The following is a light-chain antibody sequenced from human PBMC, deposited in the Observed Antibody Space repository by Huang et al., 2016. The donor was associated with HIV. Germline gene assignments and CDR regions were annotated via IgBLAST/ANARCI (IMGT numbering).Light chain of an antibody. Sequence: DIQMTQSPSSLSASVGDRVTITCRASQGIANYLAWYQQKPGKVPKLLIYAASTFQSGVPSRFSGSGSGTDFTLTISSLQPEDVTTYYCQKYHSAPFTFGPGTKVDIK. V-gene: IGKV1-27*01. J-gene: IGKJ3*01. CDR1: QGIANY. CDR3: QKYHSAPFT. CDR2: AAS.